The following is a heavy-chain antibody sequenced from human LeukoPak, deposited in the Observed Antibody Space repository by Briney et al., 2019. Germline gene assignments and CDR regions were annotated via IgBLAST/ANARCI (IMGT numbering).Heavy chain of an antibody. CDR3: ARRGYDWNAAAFDI. J-gene: IGHJ3*02. Sequence: PSETLSLTCAVYGGSFSAYYWTWIRQPPGKGLEWIGEINHSGRTKYNPSLKSRVTMSVDTSQHQFSLKVTSVTAADTAVYYCARRGYDWNAAAFDIWGQGTMVTVSS. D-gene: IGHD1-20*01. CDR1: GGSFSAYY. CDR2: INHSGRT. V-gene: IGHV4-34*01.